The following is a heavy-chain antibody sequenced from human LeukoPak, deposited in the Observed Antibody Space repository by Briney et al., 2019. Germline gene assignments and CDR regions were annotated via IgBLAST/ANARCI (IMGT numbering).Heavy chain of an antibody. D-gene: IGHD6-13*01. J-gene: IGHJ5*02. CDR1: GGSISSYY. V-gene: IGHV4-4*09. CDR2: IYTSGST. Sequence: SETLSLTCTVSGGSISSYYWSWIRQPPGKGLEWIGYIYTSGSTNYNPSLKSRVTISVDTSKNQFSLKLSSVTAADTAVYYCASTLYSSSWYNWFDPWGQGTLVTVSS. CDR3: ASTLYSSSWYNWFDP.